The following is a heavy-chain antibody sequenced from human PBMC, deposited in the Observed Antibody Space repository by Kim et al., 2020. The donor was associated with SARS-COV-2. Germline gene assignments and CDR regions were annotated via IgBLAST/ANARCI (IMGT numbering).Heavy chain of an antibody. V-gene: IGHV3-23*01. CDR3: AKTRGGGDWTHFDY. D-gene: IGHD2-21*02. Sequence: DPWKGRFTISRDNSKNTLYLQMNSLRAEDTAVFYCAKTRGGGDWTHFDYWGQGTLVTVSS. J-gene: IGHJ4*02.